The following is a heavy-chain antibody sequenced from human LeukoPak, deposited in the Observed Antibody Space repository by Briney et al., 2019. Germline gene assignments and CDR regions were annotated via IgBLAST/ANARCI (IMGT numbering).Heavy chain of an antibody. Sequence: GGSLRLSCAASGITFSSLWMSWFRQAPGKGLEWVADIKHDGTEEHYVASVKGRFTISRDNAKLYLQMNSLRAEDTAMYYCAGGRGWHFDLWGRGTLITVSS. D-gene: IGHD2-15*01. CDR2: IKHDGTEE. V-gene: IGHV3-7*01. CDR3: AGGRGWHFDL. J-gene: IGHJ2*01. CDR1: GITFSSLW.